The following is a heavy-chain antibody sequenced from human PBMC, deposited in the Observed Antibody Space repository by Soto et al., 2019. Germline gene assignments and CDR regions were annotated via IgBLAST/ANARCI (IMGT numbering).Heavy chain of an antibody. V-gene: IGHV5-10-1*01. D-gene: IGHD2-2*01. CDR2: IDPSDSYT. CDR1: GYSFTSYW. J-gene: IGHJ6*04. CDR3: GRSKVEPATVYYYYGMDV. Sequence: GESLKISCKGSGYSFTSYWISWVRQMPGKGLEWMGRIDPSDSYTNYSPSFQGHVTISADKSISTAYLQWSSLKASDTAMYYWGRSKVEPATVYYYYGMDVGGKGTTVTVSS.